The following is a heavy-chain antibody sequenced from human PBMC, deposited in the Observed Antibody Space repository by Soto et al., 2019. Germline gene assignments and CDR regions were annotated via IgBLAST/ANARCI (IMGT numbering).Heavy chain of an antibody. V-gene: IGHV3-23*01. J-gene: IGHJ3*01. Sequence: VQLMESRGGLVQPGGSLRLSCASSGFTLSMSAVNWVRQAPGKGLEWVSYISDSGDRTYYADSVKGRFTISRDRSKNTVSLQMDSLRAEDTAVYYCAKDRGIIVKAGDAFDVWGQGTKVTVSS. CDR3: AKDRGIIVKAGDAFDV. CDR1: GFTLSMSA. D-gene: IGHD3-16*02. CDR2: ISDSGDRT.